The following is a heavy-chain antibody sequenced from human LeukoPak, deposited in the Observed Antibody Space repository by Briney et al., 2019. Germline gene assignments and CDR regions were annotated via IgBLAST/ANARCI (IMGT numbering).Heavy chain of an antibody. CDR1: GYTFTGYY. CDR3: AREMVRGVIRTFDY. V-gene: IGHV1-2*02. D-gene: IGHD3-10*01. Sequence: ASVKVSCKASGYTFTGYYMHWVRQAPGQGLEWMGWINPNSGGTNYAQKFQGRVTMTRDMSISTAYMELSRLRSDDTAVYYCAREMVRGVIRTFDYWGQGTLVTVSS. CDR2: INPNSGGT. J-gene: IGHJ4*02.